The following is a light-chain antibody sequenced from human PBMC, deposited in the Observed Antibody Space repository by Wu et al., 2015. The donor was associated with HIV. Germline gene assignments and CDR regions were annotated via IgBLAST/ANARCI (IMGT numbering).Light chain of an antibody. CDR3: QQRSIWPLT. CDR1: QSVSSY. Sequence: EIVLTQSPATLSLSPGERATLSCRASQSVSSYLAWYQQKPGQAPRLLIYDASNRATGIPARFSGSGSGTDFTLTVSSLEPEDFAVYYCQQRSIWPLTFGGGTKGE. J-gene: IGKJ4*01. CDR2: DAS. V-gene: IGKV3-11*01.